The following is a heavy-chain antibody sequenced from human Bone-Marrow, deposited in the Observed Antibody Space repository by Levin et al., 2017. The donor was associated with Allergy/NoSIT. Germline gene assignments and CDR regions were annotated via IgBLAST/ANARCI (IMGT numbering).Heavy chain of an antibody. Sequence: GGSLRLSCAASGFTSSAYGMSWVRQAPGKGLEWVSAIGPTGHTYYIDSGNGRFTISRDTSKNTVYLQMNSLRVEDTALFYCAKDRRWRDDVFDVWGQGTMVTVSS. CDR3: AKDRRWRDDVFDV. D-gene: IGHD2-15*01. CDR2: IGPTGHT. J-gene: IGHJ3*01. CDR1: GFTSSAYG. V-gene: IGHV3-23*01.